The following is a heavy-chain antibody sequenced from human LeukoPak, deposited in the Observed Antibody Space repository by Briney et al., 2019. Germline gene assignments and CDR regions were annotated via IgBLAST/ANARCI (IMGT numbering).Heavy chain of an antibody. CDR1: GFTFSSSW. D-gene: IGHD2-15*01. V-gene: IGHV3-74*01. J-gene: IGHJ4*02. Sequence: PGGSLRLSCAASGFTFSSSWMHWVRQAPGKGLVWVSRINSDGSSTSYADSVKGRFTISRDNAKNTLYLQMDSLRAEDTAVYYCSRDSFTREHRVDIEDHWGQGTLVTVSS. CDR2: INSDGSST. CDR3: SRDSFTREHRVDIEDH.